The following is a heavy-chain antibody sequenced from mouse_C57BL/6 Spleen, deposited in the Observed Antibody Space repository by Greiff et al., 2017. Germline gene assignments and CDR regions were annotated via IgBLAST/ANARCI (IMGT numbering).Heavy chain of an antibody. D-gene: IGHD2-5*01. CDR3: ASPYSNYYYAMDY. J-gene: IGHJ4*01. Sequence: VKLVESGPGLVQPSQSLSITCTVSGFSLTSYGVHWVRQSPGKGLEWLGVIWSGGSTDYNAAFISRLSISKDNSKSQVFFKMNSLQADDTAIYYCASPYSNYYYAMDYWGQGTSVTVSS. V-gene: IGHV2-2*01. CDR1: GFSLTSYG. CDR2: IWSGGST.